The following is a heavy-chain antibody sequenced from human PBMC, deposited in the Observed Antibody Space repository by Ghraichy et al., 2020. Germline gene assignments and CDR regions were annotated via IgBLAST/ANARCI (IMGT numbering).Heavy chain of an antibody. J-gene: IGHJ4*02. Sequence: GGSRRLSCAASGFTFSSYAMSWVRQAPGKGLEWVSAISGSGGSTYYADSVKGRFTICRDNSKNTLYLQMNSLRAEDTAVYYCAKASQVAVTTLIDGSVPLDYGGQGPLVTVSS. CDR2: ISGSGGST. D-gene: IGHD4-11*01. CDR1: GFTFSSYA. CDR3: AKASQVAVTTLIDGSVPLDY. V-gene: IGHV3-23*01.